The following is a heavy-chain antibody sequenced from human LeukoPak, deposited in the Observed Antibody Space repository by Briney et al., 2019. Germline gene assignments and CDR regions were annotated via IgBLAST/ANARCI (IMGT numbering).Heavy chain of an antibody. CDR3: ARLRTPYYFDY. CDR1: GFTFSSYW. V-gene: IGHV3-7*01. Sequence: PGGSLRLSCAASGFTFSSYWMSSVRQAPGKGLEWVANIKQDGSEKYYVDSVKGRFTISRDNAKNSLYLQMNSLRAEDTAVYYCARLRTPYYFDYWGQGTLVTVSS. J-gene: IGHJ4*02. CDR2: IKQDGSEK.